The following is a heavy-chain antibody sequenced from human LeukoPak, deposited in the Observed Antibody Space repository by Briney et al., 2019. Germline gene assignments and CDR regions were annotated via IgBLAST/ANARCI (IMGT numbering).Heavy chain of an antibody. D-gene: IGHD6-19*01. J-gene: IGHJ4*02. Sequence: GGSLRLSCAASGFTFSDYYMDWVRQAPGKGLEWVGRTRNKAMGYTTEYAASVKDRFTVSRDDSKNSLYLHMNSLETEDTAVYYCARGRYSSRWRAIDYWGQGTLVTVSS. CDR2: TRNKAMGYTT. CDR1: GFTFSDYY. CDR3: ARGRYSSRWRAIDY. V-gene: IGHV3-72*01.